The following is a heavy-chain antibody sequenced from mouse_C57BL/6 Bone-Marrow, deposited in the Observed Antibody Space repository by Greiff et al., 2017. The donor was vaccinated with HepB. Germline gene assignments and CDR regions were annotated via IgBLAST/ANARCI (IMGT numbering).Heavy chain of an antibody. J-gene: IGHJ4*01. CDR1: GYTFTDHT. Sequence: VQLQQSGAELARPGASVKISCKVSGYTFTDHTIHWMKQRPEQGLEWIGYIYPRDGSTKYNEKFKGKATLTADKSSSTAYMQLNSLTSEDSAVYFCARSYDGYYYAMDYWGQGTSVTVSS. CDR3: ARSYDGYYYAMDY. V-gene: IGHV1-78*01. D-gene: IGHD2-3*01. CDR2: IYPRDGST.